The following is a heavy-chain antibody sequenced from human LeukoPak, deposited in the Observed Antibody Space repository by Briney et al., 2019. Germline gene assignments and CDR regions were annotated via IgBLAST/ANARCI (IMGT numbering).Heavy chain of an antibody. CDR3: ARGGWSLDY. Sequence: PSETLSLTCTVSGGSISGHYWTWIRRPPGRRMEWFGYIHYSGNTHYNSSLNSRVTMSVDTSKNQIYLKVNSVTAADTALYYCARGGWSLDYWGQGTLVTVSS. CDR1: GGSISGHY. CDR2: IHYSGNT. V-gene: IGHV4-59*11. D-gene: IGHD6-19*01. J-gene: IGHJ4*02.